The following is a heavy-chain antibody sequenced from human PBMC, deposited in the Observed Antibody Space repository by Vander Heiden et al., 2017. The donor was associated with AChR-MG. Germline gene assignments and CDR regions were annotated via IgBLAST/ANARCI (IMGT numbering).Heavy chain of an antibody. D-gene: IGHD3-3*01. CDR3: TRGRLGWSGPLQPGWFDA. V-gene: IGHV3-13*01. J-gene: IGHJ5*02. CDR2: IGSGGDT. CDR1: GFTFSKYD. Sequence: EVQLVEYGGGLVQPGGSLRLSCAASGFTFSKYDMHWVRQGLGKGLEWVSTIGSGGDTYYPDSVKGRFNISRENAKNALYLQMSSLRVGDTAVYYCTRGRLGWSGPLQPGWFDAWGQGSLVTVSS.